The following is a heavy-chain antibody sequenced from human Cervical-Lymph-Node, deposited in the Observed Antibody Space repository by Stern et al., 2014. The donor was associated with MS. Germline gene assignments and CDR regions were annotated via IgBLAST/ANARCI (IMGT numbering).Heavy chain of an antibody. CDR1: GFSISSLG. CDR3: MGVGDAMDV. V-gene: IGHV3-30*03. CDR2: ISFVGSNK. Sequence: VQLVESGGGVVQPGRSLRLSCAASGFSISSLGMHWVRQAPGTGLEWVAVISFVGSNKKYGDAVKGRFSISSDNSNNTMYLQMNSLRPEDTAVYYCMGVGDAMDVWGQGTPVIVS. J-gene: IGHJ6*02.